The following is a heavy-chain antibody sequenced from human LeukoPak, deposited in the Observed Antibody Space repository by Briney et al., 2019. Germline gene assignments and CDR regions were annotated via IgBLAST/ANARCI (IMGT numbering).Heavy chain of an antibody. Sequence: SETLSLTCAVYGGSFSGYYWSWIRQPPGKGLEWIGEINHSGSTNYNLSLKSRVTISVDTSKNQFSLKLSSVTAADTAVYYCAGGVRERLGGITDHYYYGMDVWGQGTTLTVSS. CDR3: AGGVRERLGGITDHYYYGMDV. CDR1: GGSFSGYY. V-gene: IGHV4-34*01. J-gene: IGHJ6*02. D-gene: IGHD1-26*01. CDR2: INHSGST.